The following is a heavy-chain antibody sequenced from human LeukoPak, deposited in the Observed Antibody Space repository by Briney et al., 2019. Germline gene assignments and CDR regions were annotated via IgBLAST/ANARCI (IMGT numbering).Heavy chain of an antibody. V-gene: IGHV3-23*01. Sequence: GGSLRLSCEASGFTFSSYAMSWVRQAPGKELVWVSGIIDSGDITYYANSVKGRFTISRDNSKNTLYLQMNSLRAEDTAVYYCAKLGGQEVYNYYVGVWGKGTTVAVSS. CDR2: IIDSGDIT. CDR1: GFTFSSYA. CDR3: AKLGGQEVYNYYVGV. D-gene: IGHD3-16*01. J-gene: IGHJ6*03.